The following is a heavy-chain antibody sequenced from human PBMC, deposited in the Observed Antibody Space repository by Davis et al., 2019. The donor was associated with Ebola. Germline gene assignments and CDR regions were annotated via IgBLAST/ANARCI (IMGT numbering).Heavy chain of an antibody. CDR3: ARLSGLFSSSSGALYFDL. CDR1: GGPISSGTYY. J-gene: IGHJ2*01. Sequence: SETLSPTCSASGGPISSGTYYWAWIRQPPGKGLERIGSIYYVGSTYYRPSLDGRVTILLDTSKNQFSLKLRSVPAAETAVYFCARLSGLFSSSSGALYFDLWGRGTLVSVSS. CDR2: IYYVGST. D-gene: IGHD6-6*01. V-gene: IGHV4-39*07.